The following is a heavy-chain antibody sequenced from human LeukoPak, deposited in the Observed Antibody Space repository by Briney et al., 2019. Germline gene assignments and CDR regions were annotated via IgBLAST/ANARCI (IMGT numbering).Heavy chain of an antibody. D-gene: IGHD3-22*01. CDR3: ARAHDSSGYCYPGYVGYWYFDL. CDR1: GGSISSGSYY. Sequence: SETLSLTFTVSGGSISSGSYYWSWIRQPAGKGLEWIGRIYTSGSTNYNPSLKSRVTISVDTSKNQFSLKLSSVTAADTAVYYCARAHDSSGYCYPGYVGYWYFDLWGRGTLVTVSS. V-gene: IGHV4-61*02. J-gene: IGHJ2*01. CDR2: IYTSGST.